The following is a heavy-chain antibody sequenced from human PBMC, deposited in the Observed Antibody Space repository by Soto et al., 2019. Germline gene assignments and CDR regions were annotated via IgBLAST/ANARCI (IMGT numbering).Heavy chain of an antibody. Sequence: EVQLVESGGRLGQPGGSLRVSGEASGFMFSAYWMSWVRQNPGKGLEWVATRSGGGSDKFYVDSVKGRFTISRDDAKNSVYLQMNSLRDEDTAVYYCVREDWQRFDFWGQGTLVTVSS. CDR3: VREDWQRFDF. CDR2: RSGGGSDK. D-gene: IGHD6-25*01. J-gene: IGHJ4*02. CDR1: GFMFSAYW. V-gene: IGHV3-7*01.